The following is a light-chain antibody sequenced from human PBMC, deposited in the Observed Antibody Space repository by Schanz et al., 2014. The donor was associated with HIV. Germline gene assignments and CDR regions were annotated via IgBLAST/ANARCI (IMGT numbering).Light chain of an antibody. CDR2: GAS. V-gene: IGKV3-20*01. CDR1: QSISNTY. J-gene: IGKJ3*01. CDR3: QHYDGLPT. Sequence: ETVLTQSPGSLSLSPGERATLSCRASQSISNTYLAWYQQKPGQAPRLLLYGASRRATGIPDRFSGSGSGTDFTLTISRLEPEDFAVYYCQHYDGLPTFGPGTKLEIK.